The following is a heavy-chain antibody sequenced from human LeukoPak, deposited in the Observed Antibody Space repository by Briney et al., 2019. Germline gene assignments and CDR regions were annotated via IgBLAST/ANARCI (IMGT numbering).Heavy chain of an antibody. Sequence: GGSLRLSCAASGFTFSDYYMSWIRQAPGKGLEWVSYISSSGSTIYYADSVKGRFTISRDNSKNTLYLQMNSLRAEDTAVYYCAKAGIAAAGTYIGAFDIWGQGTMVTVSS. D-gene: IGHD6-13*01. CDR3: AKAGIAAAGTYIGAFDI. J-gene: IGHJ3*02. CDR1: GFTFSDYY. CDR2: ISSSGSTI. V-gene: IGHV3-11*01.